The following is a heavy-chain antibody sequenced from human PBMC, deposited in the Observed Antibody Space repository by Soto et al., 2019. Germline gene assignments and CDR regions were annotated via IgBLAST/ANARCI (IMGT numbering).Heavy chain of an antibody. CDR1: GFTFSTYA. J-gene: IGHJ5*02. D-gene: IGHD5-12*01. Sequence: PGGSLRLSCAASGFTFSTYAMSWVRQAPGKGLEWVSTIDNSGGITYYADSVKGRFTISRDNSKNTLYLQMNSLRAEDTAVYYCAREATHVNWFDPWGQGTLVTVSS. V-gene: IGHV3-23*01. CDR3: AREATHVNWFDP. CDR2: IDNSGGIT.